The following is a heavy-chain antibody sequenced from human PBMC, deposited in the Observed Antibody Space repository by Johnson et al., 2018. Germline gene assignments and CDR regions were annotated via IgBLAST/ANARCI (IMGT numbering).Heavy chain of an antibody. D-gene: IGHD4-17*01. CDR3: ARDQARDDYGDQGGAFDI. Sequence: VQLLESGAEVKKPGSSVKVSCKASGGTFSSYAISWVRQAPGQGLEWMGGIIPIFGTANYAQKFQGRVTITADESTSTAYMELSSLRSEDTAVYYWARDQARDDYGDQGGAFDIWGQGTMVTVSS. J-gene: IGHJ3*02. CDR1: GGTFSSYA. CDR2: IIPIFGTA. V-gene: IGHV1-69*01.